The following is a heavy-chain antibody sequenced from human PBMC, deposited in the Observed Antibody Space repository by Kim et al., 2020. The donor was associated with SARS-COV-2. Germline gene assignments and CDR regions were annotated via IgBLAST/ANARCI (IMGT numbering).Heavy chain of an antibody. CDR2: IRSKANSYAT. J-gene: IGHJ6*02. CDR3: TRGTGLWFGELVQSMAV. V-gene: IGHV3-73*01. Sequence: GGSLRLSCAASGFTFSGSAMHWVRQASGKGLEWVGRIRSKANSYATAYAASVKGRFTISRDDSKNTAYLQMNSLKTGDTAVYYCTRGTGLWFGELVQSMAVWGQGTTVTLSS. D-gene: IGHD3-10*01. CDR1: GFTFSGSA.